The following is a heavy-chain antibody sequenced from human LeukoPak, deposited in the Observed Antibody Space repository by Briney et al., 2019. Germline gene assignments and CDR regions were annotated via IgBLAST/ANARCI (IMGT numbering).Heavy chain of an antibody. D-gene: IGHD3-22*01. CDR2: IYTSGST. J-gene: IGHJ4*02. CDR1: GGSFSGYY. CDR3: ARASGYYSIFLDY. V-gene: IGHV4-59*10. Sequence: PSETLSLTCAVYGGSFSGYYWSWIRQPAGKGLEWIGRIYTSGSTNYNPSLKSRVTMSVDTSKNQFSLKLSSVTAADTAVYYCARASGYYSIFLDYWGQGTLVTVSS.